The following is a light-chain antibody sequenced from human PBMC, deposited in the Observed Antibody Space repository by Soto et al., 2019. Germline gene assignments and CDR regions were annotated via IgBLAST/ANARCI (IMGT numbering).Light chain of an antibody. CDR1: QGISNY. J-gene: IGKJ4*01. V-gene: IGKV1-9*01. Sequence: DIPLTQSPFFLPASVGDRVTITCRASQGISNYLAWYQQKPGKAPGLLMYAASTLQRGVSSRFSGSGSGTEFTLTISNLQPEDFATYYCLQLNSYPLTFGGGTNVEIK. CDR2: AAS. CDR3: LQLNSYPLT.